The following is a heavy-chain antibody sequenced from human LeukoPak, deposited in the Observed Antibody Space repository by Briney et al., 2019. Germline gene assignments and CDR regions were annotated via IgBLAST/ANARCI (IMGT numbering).Heavy chain of an antibody. J-gene: IGHJ5*02. D-gene: IGHD3-22*01. CDR1: GYTFTGYY. Sequence: ASVKVSCKASGYTFTGYYMHWVRQAPGQGLEWMGWINPNSGGTNYAQKFQGRVTMTRDTSISTAYMELSRLRSDDTAVYYCARDHGDTMIVTYHSRFDPWGQGTLVTVSS. CDR3: ARDHGDTMIVTYHSRFDP. V-gene: IGHV1-2*02. CDR2: INPNSGGT.